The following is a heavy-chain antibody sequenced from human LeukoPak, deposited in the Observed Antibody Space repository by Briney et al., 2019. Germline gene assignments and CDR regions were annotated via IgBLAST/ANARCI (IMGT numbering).Heavy chain of an antibody. V-gene: IGHV3-23*01. Sequence: GGSLRPSCAASGFTFSSSAMSWVRQTPGKGLEWVSTIIGVATYYADSVRGRFTISRDNSKNTLYLQLISLRADDTALYYCAKPYSSGWYAFDSWGQGTLVTVSS. CDR2: IIGVAT. CDR3: AKPYSSGWYAFDS. D-gene: IGHD6-19*01. CDR1: GFTFSSSA. J-gene: IGHJ4*02.